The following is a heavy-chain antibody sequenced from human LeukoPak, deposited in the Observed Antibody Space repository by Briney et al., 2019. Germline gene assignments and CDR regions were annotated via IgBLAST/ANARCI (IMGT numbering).Heavy chain of an antibody. CDR2: INHSGST. Sequence: SETLSLTCALYGGSFSGYYWSWIRHPPGKGLEWIGEINHSGSTNYNPSLKSRVTISVDTSKNQFSLKLSPVTAADTAVYYCARVNREMATITPWGQGTLVTVSS. J-gene: IGHJ4*02. CDR1: GGSFSGYY. CDR3: ARVNREMATITP. V-gene: IGHV4-34*01. D-gene: IGHD5-24*01.